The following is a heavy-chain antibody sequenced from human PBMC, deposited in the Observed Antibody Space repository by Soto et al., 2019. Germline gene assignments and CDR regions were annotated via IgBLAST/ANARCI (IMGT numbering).Heavy chain of an antibody. Sequence: QVQLVESGGGVVQPGRSLRLSCAASGFTFSIYGMHWVRQAPGKGLEWVAVIWYDGSNKYYADSVKGRFTISRDNSTNTLYLQMKRLRAEDRAVYYFARPTVTTFKRHCYFDLWGRGTLVTVSS. CDR2: IWYDGSNK. CDR3: ARPTVTTFKRHCYFDL. J-gene: IGHJ2*01. D-gene: IGHD4-17*01. V-gene: IGHV3-33*01. CDR1: GFTFSIYG.